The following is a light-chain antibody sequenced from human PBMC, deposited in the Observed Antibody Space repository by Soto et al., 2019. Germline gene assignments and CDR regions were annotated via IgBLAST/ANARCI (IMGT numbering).Light chain of an antibody. Sequence: ERVLTQSPGTLSLSPGDRATLSCRASQYVSGSYFAWYQQKPGQAPRLLIYGASSRATGIPDRFSGSGSGTDFTLSINRLAPEDFAVYYCLQYGSSPPAYTFGQGTKLEIK. V-gene: IGKV3-20*01. J-gene: IGKJ2*01. CDR3: LQYGSSPPAYT. CDR1: QYVSGSY. CDR2: GAS.